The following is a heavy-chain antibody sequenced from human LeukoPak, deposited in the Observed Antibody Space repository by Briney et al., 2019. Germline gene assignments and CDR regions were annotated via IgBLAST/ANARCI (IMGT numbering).Heavy chain of an antibody. Sequence: ASVKVSCKASGYTFTSYGISWVRQAPGQGLEWMGWISAYNGNTNYAQKLQGGVTMTIDTSTSTAYMELRSLRSDDTAVYYCARDAVTYYYDSSGYYYFDYWGQGTLVTVSS. CDR1: GYTFTSYG. D-gene: IGHD3-22*01. J-gene: IGHJ4*02. V-gene: IGHV1-18*01. CDR2: ISAYNGNT. CDR3: ARDAVTYYYDSSGYYYFDY.